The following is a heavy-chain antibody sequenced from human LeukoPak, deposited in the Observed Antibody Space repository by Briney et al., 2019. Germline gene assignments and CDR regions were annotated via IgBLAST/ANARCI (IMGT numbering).Heavy chain of an antibody. V-gene: IGHV3-74*01. Sequence: PGGSLRLSCAASGFTFSSYWMHWVRQAPGKGLVWVSRINSDGSSTSYADPVKGRFIISSDYAKNMLYMQMNSMRAEATAVYYFARFLGKCKNTSWYKSGSHYWGQGTLVTVSS. J-gene: IGHJ4*02. CDR2: INSDGSST. D-gene: IGHD2-2*02. CDR1: GFTFSSYW. CDR3: ARFLGKCKNTSWYKSGSHY.